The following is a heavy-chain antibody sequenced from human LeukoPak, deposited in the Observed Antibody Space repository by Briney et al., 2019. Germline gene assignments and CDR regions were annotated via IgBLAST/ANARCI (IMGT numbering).Heavy chain of an antibody. V-gene: IGHV3-23*01. CDR1: GFTFSSYA. J-gene: IGHJ4*02. D-gene: IGHD5-18*01. Sequence: GGSLRLSCAASGFTFSSYAMSWVRQAPGKGLEWVSAISGSGGSTYYADSVKGRFTISRDNSKNTLYLQMGSLRAEDMAVYYCAMISGYSYGVPGFHPFDYWGQGTLVTVSS. CDR3: AMISGYSYGVPGFHPFDY. CDR2: ISGSGGST.